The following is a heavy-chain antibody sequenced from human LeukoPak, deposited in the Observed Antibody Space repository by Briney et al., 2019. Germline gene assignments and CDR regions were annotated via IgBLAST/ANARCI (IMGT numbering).Heavy chain of an antibody. J-gene: IGHJ4*02. D-gene: IGHD4-23*01. Sequence: GASVKVSCKASGYTFTAYYMHWVRQAPGQELEWMGRINPNSGDTIYAQNFQGRVTVTRDTSISTAYMELSRLRSDDTAVYYCACWGGGNQGHWGQGTLVTVSS. CDR1: GYTFTAYY. V-gene: IGHV1-2*06. CDR2: INPNSGDT. CDR3: ACWGGGNQGH.